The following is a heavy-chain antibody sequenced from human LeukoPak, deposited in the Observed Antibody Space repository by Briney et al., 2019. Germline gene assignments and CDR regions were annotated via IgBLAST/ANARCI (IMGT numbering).Heavy chain of an antibody. Sequence: ASVRVSCRASGYSFSYFGINWVRQAPGQGLEWMGWINCYNGNTNYAQKSEGRLTLTTDTATSSVYMELRNLRSDDTAVYYCARGLDAAAGLANFDYWGQGTLVTVSS. D-gene: IGHD6-25*01. J-gene: IGHJ4*02. V-gene: IGHV1-18*01. CDR1: GYSFSYFG. CDR2: INCYNGNT. CDR3: ARGLDAAAGLANFDY.